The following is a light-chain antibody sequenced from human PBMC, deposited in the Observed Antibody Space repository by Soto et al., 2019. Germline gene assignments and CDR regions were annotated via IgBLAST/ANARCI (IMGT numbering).Light chain of an antibody. CDR2: DVF. CDR3: QQYESLPT. V-gene: IGKV1-33*01. Sequence: DIQMTQSPSSLSASVGGRVTITCQASQDISKYLNWYQQKPGKAPKLLIYDVFNLETGVPSRFSGSGSVTHFTFTISSLQPEDVATYYCQQYESLPTFGGGTKVDIK. J-gene: IGKJ4*01. CDR1: QDISKY.